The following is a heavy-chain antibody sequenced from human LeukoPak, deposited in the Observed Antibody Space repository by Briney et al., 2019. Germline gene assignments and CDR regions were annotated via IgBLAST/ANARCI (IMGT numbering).Heavy chain of an antibody. CDR1: GFTFNDYW. Sequence: GGSLRLSCVGSGFTFNDYWIHWVRQAPGKGLVWVSAIKTDGSAMQYADSVKGRFSISRDNTQNSLSLQMNSLRAEDTAVYYCVREAAATLFDYWGQGTLVTVSS. CDR2: IKTDGSAM. D-gene: IGHD1-26*01. J-gene: IGHJ4*02. V-gene: IGHV3-74*03. CDR3: VREAAATLFDY.